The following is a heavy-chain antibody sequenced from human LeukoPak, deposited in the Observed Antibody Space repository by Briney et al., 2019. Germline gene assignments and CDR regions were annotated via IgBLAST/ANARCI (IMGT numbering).Heavy chain of an antibody. CDR3: TPHSSGYAF. CDR2: ISYSGEKI. J-gene: IGHJ4*02. V-gene: IGHV3-21*01. D-gene: IGHD5-12*01. Sequence: GGSLRLSCAVSGITFSVYHMNWVRQAPGQGLECVASISYSGEKIFYADSVKGRFTISRDNTKNLLYLQMNRLRAEDTAVYYCTPHSSGYAFWSQGTLVTVSS. CDR1: GITFSVYH.